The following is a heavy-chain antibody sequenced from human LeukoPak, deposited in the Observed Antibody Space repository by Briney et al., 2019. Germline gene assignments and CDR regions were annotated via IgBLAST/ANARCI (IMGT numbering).Heavy chain of an antibody. CDR2: ISGSGGST. J-gene: IGHJ4*02. CDR1: GFTFSSYA. D-gene: IGHD3-3*01. Sequence: GGSLRLSCAASGFTFSSYAMSWVRQAPGKGLEWVSAISGSGGSTYYADSVKGRFTVSRDNSKNTLYLQMNSLRAEDTAVYYCAKSDFWSGYYPPPDYWGQGTLVTVSS. CDR3: AKSDFWSGYYPPPDY. V-gene: IGHV3-23*01.